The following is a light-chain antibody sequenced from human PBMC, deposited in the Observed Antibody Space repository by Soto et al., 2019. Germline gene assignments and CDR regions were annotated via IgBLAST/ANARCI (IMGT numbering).Light chain of an antibody. CDR3: QQSYSTLYT. Sequence: DIQMTQSPSSLSASVGDRVTITCRASQSISNYLNWYQQKPGKAPKLLIYAASSLQSGVPSRFSASGSGTDFTLTISSLQPEDFATYYCQQSYSTLYTFGQGAKLEIK. J-gene: IGKJ2*01. CDR1: QSISNY. CDR2: AAS. V-gene: IGKV1-39*01.